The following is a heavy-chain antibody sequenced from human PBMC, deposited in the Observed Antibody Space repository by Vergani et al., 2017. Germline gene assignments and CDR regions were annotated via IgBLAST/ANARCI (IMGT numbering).Heavy chain of an antibody. Sequence: QVQLQESGPGLVKPSQTLSLTCTVSGGSISSGSYYWSWIRQPAGKGLEWIGRIYTSGSTNYNPSLKSRVTISVDTSKNQFSLKLSSVTAADTAVYYCARGVDCSGGSCYSALINWLDPWGQGTLVTVSS. CDR3: ARGVDCSGGSCYSALINWLDP. V-gene: IGHV4-61*02. CDR1: GGSISSGSYY. CDR2: IYTSGST. J-gene: IGHJ5*02. D-gene: IGHD2-15*01.